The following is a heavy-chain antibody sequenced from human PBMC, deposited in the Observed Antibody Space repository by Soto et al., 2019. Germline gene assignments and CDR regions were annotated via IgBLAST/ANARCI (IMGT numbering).Heavy chain of an antibody. D-gene: IGHD2-15*01. J-gene: IGHJ5*02. CDR2: IYYSGST. Sequence: SETLSLTCTVSGDSITSNSYFWAWIRQPPGKGLEWIGYIYYSGSTYYNPSLKSRVTISMDTSKNQFSLKLTSVTAADTAVYYCASALYCSGGSCSFDLWGQGTLVTVSS. CDR3: ASALYCSGGSCSFDL. V-gene: IGHV4-39*07. CDR1: GDSITSNSYF.